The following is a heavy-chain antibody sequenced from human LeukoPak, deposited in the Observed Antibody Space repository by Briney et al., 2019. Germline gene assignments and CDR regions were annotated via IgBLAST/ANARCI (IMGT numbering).Heavy chain of an antibody. CDR3: AIITRANVDY. D-gene: IGHD6-6*01. J-gene: IGHJ4*02. CDR2: IIPIFSTA. Sequence: SVKLSCKASGGTFSSYAISWVRQAPGQGLEWMGGIIPIFSTANYAQKFQGRVTITADESTSTAYMELSSLRSEDTAVYYCAIITRANVDYWGQGTLVTVSS. CDR1: GGTFSSYA. V-gene: IGHV1-69*01.